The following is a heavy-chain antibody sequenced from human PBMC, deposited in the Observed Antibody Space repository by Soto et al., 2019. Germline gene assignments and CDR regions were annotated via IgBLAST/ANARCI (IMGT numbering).Heavy chain of an antibody. V-gene: IGHV4-59*08. CDR3: ARLLWSRGDWFDP. Sequence: QVQLQESGPGLVKPSETLSLTCTVSGGSISSYYWSWIRQPPGKGLEWIGYIYYSGSTNYNPSLKSRVTISVDTSTNPFSLKLSSVPAAETAVYYCARLLWSRGDWFDPWGQGTLVTVSS. D-gene: IGHD3-10*01. CDR1: GGSISSYY. J-gene: IGHJ5*02. CDR2: IYYSGST.